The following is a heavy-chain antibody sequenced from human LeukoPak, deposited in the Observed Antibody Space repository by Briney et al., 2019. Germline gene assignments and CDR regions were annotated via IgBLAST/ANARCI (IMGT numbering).Heavy chain of an antibody. J-gene: IGHJ4*02. CDR3: ARGERYSSSWYFDY. D-gene: IGHD6-13*01. CDR2: IKQDGSEK. Sequence: GGSLRLSCAASGFTFSSYWMSWVRQAPGKGLEWVANIKQDGSEKYYVDSVKGRFTISRDNAKNSLYLQMNSLRAEDTAVYYCARGERYSSSWYFDYWGQGTLVTVSS. CDR1: GFTFSSYW. V-gene: IGHV3-7*01.